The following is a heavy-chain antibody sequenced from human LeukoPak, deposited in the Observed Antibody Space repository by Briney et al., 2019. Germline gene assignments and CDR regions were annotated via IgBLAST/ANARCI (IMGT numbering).Heavy chain of an antibody. D-gene: IGHD2-2*01. Sequence: PGESLKISCQVSGDDFSRSWIGWVRQVAGKGLDWMGIIFPEDSDTRYSPSFQGHVTFSADKSTNTAYLHWDSLRASDTAIYFCARHALPRYASTQPFGAWGQGTRDTVSS. CDR1: GDDFSRSW. J-gene: IGHJ5*02. V-gene: IGHV5-51*01. CDR2: IFPEDSDT. CDR3: ARHALPRYASTQPFGA.